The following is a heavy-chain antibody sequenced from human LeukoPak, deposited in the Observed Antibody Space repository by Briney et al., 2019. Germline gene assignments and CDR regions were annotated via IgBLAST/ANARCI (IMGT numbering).Heavy chain of an antibody. V-gene: IGHV4-59*01. CDR1: GGSISSYY. CDR2: IYYSGST. J-gene: IGHJ5*02. Sequence: KPSETLSLTCTVSGGSISSYYWSWIRQPPGKGLEWIGYIYYSGSTNYNPSLKSRVTISVDTSKNQFSLKLSSVTAADTAVYYCARSGRPLTYYYGSGSSRNWFDPWGQGTLVTVSS. CDR3: ARSGRPLTYYYGSGSSRNWFDP. D-gene: IGHD3-10*01.